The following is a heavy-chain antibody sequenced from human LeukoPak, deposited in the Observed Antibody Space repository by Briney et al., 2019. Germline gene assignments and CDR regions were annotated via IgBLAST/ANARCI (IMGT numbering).Heavy chain of an antibody. CDR1: GFTFSSYA. V-gene: IGHV3-30-3*01. D-gene: IGHD4-17*01. CDR3: AREVPSTYGDYFDY. Sequence: PGGSLRLSCAASGFTFSSYAMHWVRQAPGKGLEWVAVISYDGSNKYYADSVKGRFTISRDNSKNTLYLQMNSLRAEDTAVYYCAREVPSTYGDYFDYWGQGTLVTVSS. CDR2: ISYDGSNK. J-gene: IGHJ4*02.